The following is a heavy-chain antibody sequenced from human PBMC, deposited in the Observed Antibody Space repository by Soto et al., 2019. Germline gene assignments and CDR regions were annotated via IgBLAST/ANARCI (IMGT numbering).Heavy chain of an antibody. J-gene: IGHJ4*02. Sequence: QVQLVESGGGVVQPGRSLRLSCAASGFTFSSYGMHWVRQAPGKGLEWVAVISYDGSNKYYTDSVKGRFTISRDNSKNTLYLQMNSLRAEDTAVYYCAKDPEYSYGYSFHYWGQGTLVTVSS. CDR3: AKDPEYSYGYSFHY. CDR1: GFTFSSYG. CDR2: ISYDGSNK. V-gene: IGHV3-30*18. D-gene: IGHD5-18*01.